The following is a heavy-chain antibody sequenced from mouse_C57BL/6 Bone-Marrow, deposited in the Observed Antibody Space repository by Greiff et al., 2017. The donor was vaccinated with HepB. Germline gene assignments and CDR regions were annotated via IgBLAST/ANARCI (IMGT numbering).Heavy chain of an antibody. CDR3: ARGGLMGFAY. V-gene: IGHV1-50*01. CDR1: GYTFTSYW. CDR2: IDPSDSYT. Sequence: QVQLQQSGAELVKPGASVKLSCKASGYTFTSYWMQWVKQRPGQGLEWIGEIDPSDSYTNYNQKFKGKATLTVDTSSSTAYMQLSSLTSEDSAVYYCARGGLMGFAYWGQGTLVTVSA. D-gene: IGHD2-2*01. J-gene: IGHJ3*01.